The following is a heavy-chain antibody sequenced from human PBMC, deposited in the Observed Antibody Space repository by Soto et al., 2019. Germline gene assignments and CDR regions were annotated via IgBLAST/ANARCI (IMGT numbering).Heavy chain of an antibody. CDR3: ARERVLGHFDY. V-gene: IGHV4-59*01. CDR1: GGSISSSS. CDR2: IYNNGRT. J-gene: IGHJ4*02. D-gene: IGHD3-16*01. Sequence: SETLSLTCTVSGGSISSSSWSWIRQPPGRGLEWIGYIYNNGRTDYNPSLKSRVTISVDTSKNHFSLKLSSVTPADTAVYYCARERVLGHFDYWGQGTLVTVSS.